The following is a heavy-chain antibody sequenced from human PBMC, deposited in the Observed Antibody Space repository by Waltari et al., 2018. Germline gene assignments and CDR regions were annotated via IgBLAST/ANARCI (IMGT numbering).Heavy chain of an antibody. D-gene: IGHD7-27*01. J-gene: IGHJ4*02. Sequence: EVQLVESGGGLVQPGGSLRLSCAGSGFSFNNYWMSWLRQAPGKGLGWVAHINQDGSEIYYVDSVKGRFSISRDNAKKSLYLQMNSLRGDDTAVFYCVTWGDLGNFWGQGTLVTVSA. CDR3: VTWGDLGNF. V-gene: IGHV3-7*01. CDR2: INQDGSEI. CDR1: GFSFNNYW.